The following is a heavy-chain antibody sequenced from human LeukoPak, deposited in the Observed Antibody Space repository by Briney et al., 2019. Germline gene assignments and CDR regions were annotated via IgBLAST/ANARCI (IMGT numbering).Heavy chain of an antibody. V-gene: IGHV4-34*01. D-gene: IGHD1-1*01. CDR3: ARADNWNDPVDY. CDR1: GGSISRSDYY. CDR2: INHSGST. J-gene: IGHJ4*02. Sequence: SQTLSLTCTVSGGSISRSDYYWSWIRQPPGKGLEWIGEINHSGSTNYNPSLKSRVTISVDTSKNQFSLKLSSVTAADTAVYYCARADNWNDPVDYWGQGTLVTVSS.